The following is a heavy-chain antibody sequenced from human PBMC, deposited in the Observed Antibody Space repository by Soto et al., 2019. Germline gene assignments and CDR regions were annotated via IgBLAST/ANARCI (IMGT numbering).Heavy chain of an antibody. CDR2: IYSGGST. CDR3: ARDRYRVWFGERDAFDI. D-gene: IGHD3-10*01. V-gene: IGHV3-66*01. CDR1: GFTVSSNY. Sequence: HPGGSLRLSCAASGFTVSSNYMSWVRQAPGKGLEWVSVIYSGGSTYYADSVKGRFTISRDNSKNTLYLQMNSLRAEDTAVYYCARDRYRVWFGERDAFDIWGQGTMVTVSS. J-gene: IGHJ3*02.